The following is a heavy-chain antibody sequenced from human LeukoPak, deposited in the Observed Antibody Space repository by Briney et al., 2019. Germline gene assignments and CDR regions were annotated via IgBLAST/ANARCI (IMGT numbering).Heavy chain of an antibody. CDR2: IYYSGRT. Sequence: PSDTLSLTCTVSGGSISTYYWSWIRQPPGKGLEWIRYIYYSGRTNYNPSLRGRVTMSLDTSKNQFSLKLSSVTAADTAVYYCARDESTGDDAFDIWGQGTMVTVSS. J-gene: IGHJ3*02. D-gene: IGHD2-8*02. V-gene: IGHV4-59*01. CDR3: ARDESTGDDAFDI. CDR1: GGSISTYY.